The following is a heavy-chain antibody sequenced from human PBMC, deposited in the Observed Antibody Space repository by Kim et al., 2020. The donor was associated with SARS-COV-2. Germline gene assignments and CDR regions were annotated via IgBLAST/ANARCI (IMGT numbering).Heavy chain of an antibody. CDR2: ISGSGGST. D-gene: IGHD3-22*01. CDR1: GFTFSSYA. J-gene: IGHJ4*02. Sequence: GGSLRLSCAASGFTFSSYAMSWVRQAPGKGLEWVSAISGSGGSTYYADSVKGRFTISRDNSKNTLYLQMNSLRAEDTAVYYCAKDLSTNYYDSSGYHGYWGQGTLVTVSS. CDR3: AKDLSTNYYDSSGYHGY. V-gene: IGHV3-23*01.